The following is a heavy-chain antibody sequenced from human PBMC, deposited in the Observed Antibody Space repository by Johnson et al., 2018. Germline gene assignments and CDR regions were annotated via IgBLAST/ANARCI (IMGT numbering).Heavy chain of an antibody. CDR2: ITETGGST. J-gene: IGHJ6*03. D-gene: IGHD3-10*01. CDR3: AKEGWFGGNYYYYYMDV. V-gene: IGHV3-23*01. CDR1: GFTFSSYV. Sequence: EVQLLESGGGLAQPGGSLKLSCVASGFTFSSYVMSWVRQVPDKGLEWVSTITETGGSTYYADSVRGRFTISRDNSKNTLYLQMNSLRAEDTAGYYCAKEGWFGGNYYYYYMDVWGKGTTVTVSS.